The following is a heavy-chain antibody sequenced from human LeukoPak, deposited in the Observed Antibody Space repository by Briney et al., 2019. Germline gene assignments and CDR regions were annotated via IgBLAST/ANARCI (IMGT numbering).Heavy chain of an antibody. J-gene: IGHJ2*01. Sequence: GGSLRLSCAASGFTFDDYAMHWVRQAPGKGLEWVSGISWNSGSIGYADSVKGRFTISRDNAKNSLYLQMNSLRAEDMALYYCAKGGVAGTWDSWYFDLWGRGTLVTVSS. D-gene: IGHD6-19*01. CDR3: AKGGVAGTWDSWYFDL. CDR2: ISWNSGSI. CDR1: GFTFDDYA. V-gene: IGHV3-9*03.